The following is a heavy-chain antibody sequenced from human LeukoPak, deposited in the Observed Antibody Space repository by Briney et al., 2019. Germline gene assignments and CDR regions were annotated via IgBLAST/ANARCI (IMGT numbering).Heavy chain of an antibody. V-gene: IGHV4-4*07. D-gene: IGHD2-15*01. J-gene: IGHJ5*02. Sequence: SETLSFTCTVSGGSISSYYWSWIRQPAGKGLEWIGRIYRSGSANYNPSLKSRVTMSVDTSKNQFSLKLSSVTAADTAVYYCAIALPYCSGGSCFVRWFDPWGQGTLVTVSS. CDR3: AIALPYCSGGSCFVRWFDP. CDR1: GGSISSYY. CDR2: IYRSGSA.